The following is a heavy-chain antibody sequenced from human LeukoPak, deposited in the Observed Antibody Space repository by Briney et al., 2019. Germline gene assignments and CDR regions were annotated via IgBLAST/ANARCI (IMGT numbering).Heavy chain of an antibody. Sequence: SQTLSLTCTVSGGSISSGSYYWSWIRQPAGKGLEWIGRIYTSGSTNYNPSLKSRVTISLDTSQNQFSLKLSSVTAADTAVYYCAREMATDSFDYWGQGTLVTVSS. J-gene: IGHJ4*02. D-gene: IGHD5-24*01. V-gene: IGHV4-61*02. CDR2: IYTSGST. CDR1: GGSISSGSYY. CDR3: AREMATDSFDY.